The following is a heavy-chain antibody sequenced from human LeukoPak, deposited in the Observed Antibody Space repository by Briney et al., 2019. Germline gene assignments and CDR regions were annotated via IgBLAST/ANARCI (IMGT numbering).Heavy chain of an antibody. Sequence: SVKVSCKASGGTFSSYAISWVRQAPGQGLEWMGGIIPIFGTANYAQKFQGRVTITADESTSTAYMELSSLRSEDTAVYYCARSSPPMTTVTTCDYWGQGTLVTVSS. CDR1: GGTFSSYA. CDR3: ARSSPPMTTVTTCDY. V-gene: IGHV1-69*13. J-gene: IGHJ4*02. D-gene: IGHD4-17*01. CDR2: IIPIFGTA.